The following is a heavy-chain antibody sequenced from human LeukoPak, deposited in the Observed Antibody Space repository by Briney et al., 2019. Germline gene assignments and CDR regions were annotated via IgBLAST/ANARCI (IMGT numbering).Heavy chain of an antibody. J-gene: IGHJ4*02. CDR3: ARASPLYCSSTSCHFEDI. D-gene: IGHD2-2*01. Sequence: SETLSLTCAVYGGSFSGYYWSWIRQPPGKGLEWIGEINHSGSTNYNPSLKSRVTISVDTSKNQFSLKLSSVTAADTAVYYCARASPLYCSSTSCHFEDIWGQGTVVTVSS. CDR1: GGSFSGYY. CDR2: INHSGST. V-gene: IGHV4-34*01.